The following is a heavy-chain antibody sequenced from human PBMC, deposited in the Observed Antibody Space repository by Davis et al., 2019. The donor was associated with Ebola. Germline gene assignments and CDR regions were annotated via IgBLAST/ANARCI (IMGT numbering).Heavy chain of an antibody. CDR3: ARESAAVHFDY. J-gene: IGHJ4*02. D-gene: IGHD4-17*01. V-gene: IGHV3-21*01. CDR2: ISSSSSYI. CDR1: GFTFSSYA. Sequence: GGSLRLSCAASGFTFSSYAMNWVRQAPGKGLEWVSSISSSSSYIYYADSVKGRFTISRDNAKNSLYLQMNSLRAEDTAVYYCARESAAVHFDYWGQGTLVTVSS.